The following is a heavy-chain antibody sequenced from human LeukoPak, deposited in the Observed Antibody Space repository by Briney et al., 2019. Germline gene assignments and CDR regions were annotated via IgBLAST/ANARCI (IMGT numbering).Heavy chain of an antibody. CDR1: GFTFSSYA. CDR2: ISYDGSNK. J-gene: IGHJ4*02. V-gene: IGHV3-30*04. Sequence: PGRSLRLSCAASGFTFSSYAMHWVRQAPGKGLEWVAVISYDGSNKYYADFVKGRFTISRDNSKNTLYLQMNSLRAEDTAVYYCARDDYGGNSVFDYWGQGTLVTVSS. D-gene: IGHD4-23*01. CDR3: ARDDYGGNSVFDY.